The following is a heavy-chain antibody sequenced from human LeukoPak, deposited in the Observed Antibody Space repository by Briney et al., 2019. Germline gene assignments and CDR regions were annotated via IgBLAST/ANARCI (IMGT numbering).Heavy chain of an antibody. CDR2: ISSRVSAI. CDR1: GLTFSDYY. CDR3: ARDLDVVVGPAHYDALDL. Sequence: GGSLRLSCAPSGLTFSDYYINWLRQAPGKGLEWVSSISSRVSAIFYAGSVRGRFTISRDNAKNSLFLQMNSLRAEDTAVYYCARDLDVVVGPAHYDALDLWGQGTTVTVS. D-gene: IGHD2-15*01. J-gene: IGHJ3*01. V-gene: IGHV3-11*04.